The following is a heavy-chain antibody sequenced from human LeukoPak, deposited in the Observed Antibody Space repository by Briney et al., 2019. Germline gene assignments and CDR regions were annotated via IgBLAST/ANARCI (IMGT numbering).Heavy chain of an antibody. J-gene: IGHJ4*02. CDR3: ASTYYDFWSGYPGDY. V-gene: IGHV4-59*08. CDR2: IYYSGST. Sequence: SETLSLTCTVSGGTISSYYWSWIRQPPGKGLEWIGYIYYSGSTNYNPSLKSRVTISVDTSKNQFSLKLSSVTAADTAVYYCASTYYDFWSGYPGDYWGQGTLVTVSS. CDR1: GGTISSYY. D-gene: IGHD3-3*01.